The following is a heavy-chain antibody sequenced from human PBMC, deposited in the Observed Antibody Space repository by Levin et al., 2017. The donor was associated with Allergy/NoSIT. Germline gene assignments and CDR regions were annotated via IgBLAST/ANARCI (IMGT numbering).Heavy chain of an antibody. CDR2: IWYDGSNK. J-gene: IGHJ4*02. Sequence: GESLKISCAASGFTFSSYGMHWVRQAPGKGLEWVAVIWYDGSNKYYADSVKGRFTISRDNSKNTLYLQMNSLRAEDTAVYYCARDPEDIAVAGTWLDYWGQGTLVTVSS. V-gene: IGHV3-33*01. CDR3: ARDPEDIAVAGTWLDY. CDR1: GFTFSSYG. D-gene: IGHD6-19*01.